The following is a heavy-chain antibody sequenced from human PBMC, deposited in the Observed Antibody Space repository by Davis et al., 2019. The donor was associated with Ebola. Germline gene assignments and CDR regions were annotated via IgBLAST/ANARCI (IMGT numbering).Heavy chain of an antibody. CDR1: GFTFSGYA. V-gene: IGHV3-30-3*01. CDR2: ISYDGSNK. CDR3: ARDLLEPEYYYYGMDV. J-gene: IGHJ6*04. Sequence: GESLKISCATSGFTFSGYAMHWVRQAPGKGLEWVAVISYDGSNKYYADSVKGRFTISRDNSKNTLYLQMNSLRAEDTAVYFCARDLLEPEYYYYGMDVWGKGTTVTVSS. D-gene: IGHD3-3*01.